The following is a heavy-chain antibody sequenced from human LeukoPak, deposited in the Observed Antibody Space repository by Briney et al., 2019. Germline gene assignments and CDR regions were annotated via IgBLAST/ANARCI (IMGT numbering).Heavy chain of an antibody. CDR2: IIPIFGTA. V-gene: IGHV1-69*05. CDR3: ARAGRVFIAVAGTNYYGMDV. CDR1: GGTFSSYA. J-gene: IGHJ6*02. Sequence: SVKVSCKASGGTFSSYAISWVRQAPGQGLEWMGGIIPIFGTANYAQKFQGRVTITTDESTSTAYMELSSLRSDDTAVYYCARAGRVFIAVAGTNYYGMDVWGQGTTVTVSS. D-gene: IGHD6-19*01.